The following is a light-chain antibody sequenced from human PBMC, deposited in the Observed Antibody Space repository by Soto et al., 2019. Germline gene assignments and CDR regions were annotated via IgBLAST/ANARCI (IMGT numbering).Light chain of an antibody. V-gene: IGKV2-28*01. CDR3: MQTLQSPLT. Sequence: DIVMTQSPLSLPVTPGEPASISCRSSRSLLHSSGNNYLDWYLQKSGQSPQLLIYLGSNRASGVPDRFSGSGSGTDFTLKINRVEAEDVGVYYCMQTLQSPLTFGGGTKVDIK. J-gene: IGKJ4*01. CDR2: LGS. CDR1: RSLLHSSGNNY.